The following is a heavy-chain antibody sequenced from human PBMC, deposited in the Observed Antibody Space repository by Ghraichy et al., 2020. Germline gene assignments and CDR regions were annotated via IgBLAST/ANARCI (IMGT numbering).Heavy chain of an antibody. CDR1: GFTFSNAW. J-gene: IGHJ3*02. V-gene: IGHV3-15*01. Sequence: GGSLRLSCAASGFTFSNAWMSWVRQAPGKGLEWVGRIKSKTDGGTTDYAAPVKGRFTISRDDSKNTLYLQMNSLKTEDTAVYYCTTGGRSLAEVGASAFDIWGQGTMVTVSS. CDR3: TTGGRSLAEVGASAFDI. D-gene: IGHD1-26*01. CDR2: IKSKTDGGTT.